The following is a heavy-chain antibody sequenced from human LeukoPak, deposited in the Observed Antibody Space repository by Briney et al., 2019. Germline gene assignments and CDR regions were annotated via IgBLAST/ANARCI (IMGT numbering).Heavy chain of an antibody. D-gene: IGHD6-13*01. CDR3: ARGSSSWAPEVYYYHGMDV. Sequence: ASVKVSCKASGYTFTGYYMHWVRQAPGQGLEWMGWINPNSGGTNYAQKFQGRVTMTRDTSISTAYMELSRLRSDDTAVYYCARGSSSWAPEVYYYHGMDVWGQRTTVSVSS. CDR1: GYTFTGYY. J-gene: IGHJ6*02. V-gene: IGHV1-2*02. CDR2: INPNSGGT.